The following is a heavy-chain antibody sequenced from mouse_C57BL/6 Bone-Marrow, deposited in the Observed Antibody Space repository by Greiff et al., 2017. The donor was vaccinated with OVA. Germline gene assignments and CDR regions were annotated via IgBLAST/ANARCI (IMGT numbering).Heavy chain of an antibody. CDR3: ARGDYYGSSLRFAY. V-gene: IGHV1-69*01. CDR2: IDPSDSYT. J-gene: IGHJ3*01. Sequence: QVQLQQSGAELVMPGASVKLSCKASGYTFTSYWMHWVKQRPGQGLEWIGEIDPSDSYTNYNQKFKGKSTLTVDKSSSTAYMQLSSLTSEDSAVYYCARGDYYGSSLRFAYWGQGTLVTVSA. CDR1: GYTFTSYW. D-gene: IGHD1-1*01.